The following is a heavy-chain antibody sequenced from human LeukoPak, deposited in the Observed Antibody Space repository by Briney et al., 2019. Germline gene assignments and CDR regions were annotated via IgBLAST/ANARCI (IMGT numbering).Heavy chain of an antibody. V-gene: IGHV4-59*01. CDR3: ARVVGATPRNFDY. J-gene: IGHJ4*02. D-gene: IGHD1-26*01. CDR2: IYYSGST. Sequence: SETLSLTCTVSGGSISKYYWNWIRQPPGKGLEGMGYIYYSGSTNYNPSLKSRVTISVDTSKNQFSLKLSSVTAADTAVYYCARVVGATPRNFDYWGQGTLVTVSS. CDR1: GGSISKYY.